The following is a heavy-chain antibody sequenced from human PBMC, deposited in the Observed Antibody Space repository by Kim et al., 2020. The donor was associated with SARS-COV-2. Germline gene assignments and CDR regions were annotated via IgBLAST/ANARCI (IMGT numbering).Heavy chain of an antibody. V-gene: IGHV4-34*01. D-gene: IGHD4-17*01. CDR3: ARGTTVWLFDY. J-gene: IGHJ4*02. CDR2: N. Sequence: NNYNPSLKSRVTISGATSKNQFSLKLSSVTAADTAVYYCARGTTVWLFDYWGQGTLVTVSS.